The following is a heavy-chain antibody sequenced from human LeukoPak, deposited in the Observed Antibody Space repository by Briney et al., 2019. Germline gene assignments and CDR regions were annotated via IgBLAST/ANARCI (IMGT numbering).Heavy chain of an antibody. D-gene: IGHD3-10*01. J-gene: IGHJ3*02. CDR2: ISGSGGTT. V-gene: IGHV3-23*01. CDR3: AGGWFGELLDAFDI. Sequence: GGSLRLSCAASGFTFSSYAMSWVRQAPGKGLEWVSTISGSGGTTYYADSVKGRFTISRDNSRNTLYLQMNSLRAEDTAVYYCAGGWFGELLDAFDIWGQGTMVTVSS. CDR1: GFTFSSYA.